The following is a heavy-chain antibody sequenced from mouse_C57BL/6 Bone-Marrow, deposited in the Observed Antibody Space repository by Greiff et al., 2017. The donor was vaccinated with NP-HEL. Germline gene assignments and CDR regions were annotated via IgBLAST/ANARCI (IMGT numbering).Heavy chain of an antibody. CDR3: ARWGDYDVCDFDV. CDR2: IDPSDSYT. CDR1: GYTFTSYW. V-gene: IGHV1-59*01. Sequence: QVQLQQPGAELVRPGTSVKMSCKASGYTFTSYWMHWVKQRPGQGLEWIGVIDPSDSYTNYNQKFKGKATLTVDTSSSTAYMQLSSLTSEDSAVYYCARWGDYDVCDFDVWGRGTTVTVSS. J-gene: IGHJ1*03. D-gene: IGHD2-4*01.